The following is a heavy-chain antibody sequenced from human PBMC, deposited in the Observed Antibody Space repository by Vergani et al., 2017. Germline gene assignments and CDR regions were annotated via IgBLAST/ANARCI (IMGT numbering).Heavy chain of an antibody. D-gene: IGHD3-10*01. CDR3: ARGIGHGDSRRGDWFDP. J-gene: IGHJ5*02. CDR1: GGSFSGYY. CDR2: INHSGST. Sequence: QVQLQQWGAGLLKPSETLSLTCAVYGGSFSGYYWSWIRQPPGKGLEWVGEINHSGSTNYNPSLKSRVTISVDTSKNQFSLKLSSVTAADTAVYYCARGIGHGDSRRGDWFDPWGQGTLVTVSS. V-gene: IGHV4-34*01.